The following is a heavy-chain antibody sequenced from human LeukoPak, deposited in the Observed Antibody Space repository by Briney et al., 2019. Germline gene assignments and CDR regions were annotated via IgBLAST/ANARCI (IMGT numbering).Heavy chain of an antibody. Sequence: ASVTVSCTVSGYTLTELSMHWVRQAPGKGLEWMGGFDPEDGETIYAQKFQGRVTMTEDTSTDTAYMELSSLRSEDTAVYYCATASSYGAHYFDYWGQGTLVTVSS. CDR2: FDPEDGET. CDR3: ATASSYGAHYFDY. J-gene: IGHJ4*02. D-gene: IGHD4/OR15-4a*01. CDR1: GYTLTELS. V-gene: IGHV1-24*01.